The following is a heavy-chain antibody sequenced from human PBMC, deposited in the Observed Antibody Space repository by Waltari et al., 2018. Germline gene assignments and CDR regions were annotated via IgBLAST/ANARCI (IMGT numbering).Heavy chain of an antibody. Sequence: EVQLVESGGGVVRPGGSLRLSCAASGFTFDDYGMSWVRQAPGKGLEWVSGNNWNGGSTGYADSVKGRFTISRDNAKNSLYLQMNSLRAEDTALYHCARDSMGFYSSGWYDYWGQGTLVTVSS. CDR2: NNWNGGST. CDR1: GFTFDDYG. V-gene: IGHV3-20*01. CDR3: ARDSMGFYSSGWYDY. J-gene: IGHJ4*02. D-gene: IGHD6-19*01.